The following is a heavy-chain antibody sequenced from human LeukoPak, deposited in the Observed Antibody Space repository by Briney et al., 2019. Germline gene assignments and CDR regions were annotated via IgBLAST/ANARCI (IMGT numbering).Heavy chain of an antibody. CDR2: ISGSGGSA. CDR1: GFTFGSFG. CDR3: ARDLGTAMVTFAFDY. Sequence: GGSLRLSCAAAGFTFGSFGMSWARPAPGQGLVGVSGISGSGGSAYYAASIKGRVTISRDNCKNTVYLQMNSLRVEDTAIYFCARDLGTAMVTFAFDYWGQGILVTVSS. D-gene: IGHD5-18*01. V-gene: IGHV3-23*01. J-gene: IGHJ4*02.